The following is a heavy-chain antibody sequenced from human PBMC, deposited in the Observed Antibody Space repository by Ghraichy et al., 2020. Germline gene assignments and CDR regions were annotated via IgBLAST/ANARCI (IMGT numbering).Heavy chain of an antibody. J-gene: IGHJ4*02. V-gene: IGHV3-7*05. CDR1: GFTFSSYW. D-gene: IGHD4-17*01. Sequence: GGSLRLSCAASGFTFSSYWMSWVRQAPGKGLEWVANIKQDGSEKYYVDSVKGRFTISRDNAKNSLYLQMNSLRAEDTAVYYCARVPLYGDYNPNDYWGQGTLVTVSS. CDR3: ARVPLYGDYNPNDY. CDR2: IKQDGSEK.